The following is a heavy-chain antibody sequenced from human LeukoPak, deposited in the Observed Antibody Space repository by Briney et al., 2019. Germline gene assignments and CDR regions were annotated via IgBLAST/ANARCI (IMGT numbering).Heavy chain of an antibody. Sequence: PGGSLRLSCGASGFTFSSYGMSWVRQAPGKGLEWVSGIRGSGDSTYYADSVKGRFTISRDNSKNTLYLQMNSLRAEDTAVYYCARDQRSLFDYWGQGTLVTVSS. V-gene: IGHV3-23*01. CDR2: IRGSGDST. CDR1: GFTFSSYG. J-gene: IGHJ4*02. CDR3: ARDQRSLFDY.